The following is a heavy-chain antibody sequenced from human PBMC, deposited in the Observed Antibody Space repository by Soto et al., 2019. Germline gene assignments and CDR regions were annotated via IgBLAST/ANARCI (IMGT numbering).Heavy chain of an antibody. CDR3: ASRGSHSSGIYYYGMDV. CDR2: IYYSGST. J-gene: IGHJ6*02. CDR1: GGSISSGGYY. Sequence: SETLSLTCTVSGGSISSGGYYWSWIRQHPGKGLEWIGYIYYSGSTYYNPSLKSRVTISVDTSKNQFSLKLSSVTAADTAVYYCASRGSHSSGIYYYGMDVSGQGTTVTVSS. D-gene: IGHD3-22*01. V-gene: IGHV4-31*03.